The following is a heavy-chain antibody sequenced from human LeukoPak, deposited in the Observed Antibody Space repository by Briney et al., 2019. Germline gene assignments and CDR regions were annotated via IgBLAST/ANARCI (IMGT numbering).Heavy chain of an antibody. CDR3: ARVKGVGYYDSSGYYSPPYYYYMDV. D-gene: IGHD3-22*01. CDR2: IYYSGST. V-gene: IGHV4-59*01. CDR1: GGSISSYY. J-gene: IGHJ6*03. Sequence: SETLSLTCTVPGGSISSYYWSWIRQPPGKGLEWIGYIYYSGSTNYNPSLKSRVTISVDTSKNQFSLKLSSVTAADTAVYYCARVKGVGYYDSSGYYSPPYYYYMDVWGKGTTVTVSS.